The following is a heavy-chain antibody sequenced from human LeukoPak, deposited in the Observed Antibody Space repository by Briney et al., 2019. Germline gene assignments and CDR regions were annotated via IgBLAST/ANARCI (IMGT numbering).Heavy chain of an antibody. CDR2: ISSSGGTI. J-gene: IGHJ6*02. CDR1: GFSFTNVG. CDR3: ARAVLYYYYGMDV. Sequence: GRSLRLSCAASGFSFTNVGMNWVRQAPGKGLEWVSYISSSGGTIYYADSVKGRFTISRDNAKNSLYLQMNSLRAEDTAVYYCARAVLYYYYGMDVWGQGTTVTVSS. V-gene: IGHV3-48*04.